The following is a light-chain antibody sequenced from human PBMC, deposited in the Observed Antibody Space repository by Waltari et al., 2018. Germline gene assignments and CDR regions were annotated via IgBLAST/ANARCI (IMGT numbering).Light chain of an antibody. CDR3: AAWDDSLGGRWV. CDR2: RRD. CDR1: ASNIGNNL. V-gene: IGLV1-44*01. J-gene: IGLJ3*02. Sequence: QSVLTQPPSASGTPGQRVTMSCSGRASNIGNNLVNWYQQLPGKAPKLVIYRRDQRPAWVPDRFSASKSGTSASLAISGLQSEDEADYYCAAWDDSLGGRWVFGGGTKVTVL.